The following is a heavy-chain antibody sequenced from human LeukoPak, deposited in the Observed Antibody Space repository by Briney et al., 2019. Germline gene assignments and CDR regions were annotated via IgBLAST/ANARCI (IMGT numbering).Heavy chain of an antibody. CDR3: AKGGGYDWYYFDY. D-gene: IGHD5-12*01. V-gene: IGHV4-34*01. Sequence: SETLSLTCAVYGESFSGYYWSWIRQPPGKGLEWIGEINHSGSTNYNPSLKSRVTISVDTSKNQFSLKLSSVTAADTAVYYCAKGGGYDWYYFDYWGQGTLVTVSS. CDR2: INHSGST. J-gene: IGHJ4*02. CDR1: GESFSGYY.